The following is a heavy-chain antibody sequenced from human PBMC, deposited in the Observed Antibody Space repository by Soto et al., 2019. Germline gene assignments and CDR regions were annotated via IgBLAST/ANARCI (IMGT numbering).Heavy chain of an antibody. V-gene: IGHV4-59*08. CDR2: MYNTGST. D-gene: IGHD6-13*01. CDR3: ATEARGYSSSWYPGSLFDP. Sequence: VSGGSISGYYWSWIRQPPGKGLEWIGYMYNTGSTNYNPSFKSRVTISVDTSKNQFSLKLSSGTAADTAVYYCATEARGYSSSWYPGSLFDPWSQGTLVTVSS. CDR1: GGSISGYY. J-gene: IGHJ5*02.